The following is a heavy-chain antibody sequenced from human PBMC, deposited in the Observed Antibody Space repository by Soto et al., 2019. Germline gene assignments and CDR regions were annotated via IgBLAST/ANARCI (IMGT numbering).Heavy chain of an antibody. CDR3: AREGGFITMVPGWFDP. CDR1: GFTFSSYS. Sequence: PGGSLRLSCAASGFTFSSYSMNWVRQAPGKGLEWVSYISSSSSTIYYADSVKGRFTISRDNAKNSLYLQMNSLRAEDTAVYYCAREGGFITMVPGWFDPWGQGTLVTVSS. D-gene: IGHD3-10*01. V-gene: IGHV3-48*01. CDR2: ISSSSSTI. J-gene: IGHJ5*02.